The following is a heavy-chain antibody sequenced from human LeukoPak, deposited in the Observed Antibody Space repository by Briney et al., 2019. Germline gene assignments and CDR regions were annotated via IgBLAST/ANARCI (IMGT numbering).Heavy chain of an antibody. CDR2: ISAYNGNT. D-gene: IGHD2-2*01. J-gene: IGHJ5*02. V-gene: IGHV1-18*01. Sequence: ASVKVSCKASGYTFTSYGISWVRQAPGQGLEWMGWISAYNGNTNYAQKLQGRVTMTTDTSTSTAYMELRSLRSDDTAMYYCARDLWGCTTTSCSFTWFDPWGQGTLVTVSS. CDR1: GYTFTSYG. CDR3: ARDLWGCTTTSCSFTWFDP.